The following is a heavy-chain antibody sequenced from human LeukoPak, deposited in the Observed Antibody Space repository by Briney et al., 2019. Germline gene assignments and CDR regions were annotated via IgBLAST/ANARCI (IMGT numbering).Heavy chain of an antibody. D-gene: IGHD6-19*01. CDR2: IYYSGST. V-gene: IGHV4-39*07. Sequence: PSETLSLTCTVSGGSISSSSYYWGWIRQPPGKGLEWIGSIYYSGSTYYNPSLKSRVTISVDTSKNQFSLKLSSVTAADTAVYYCARVAVALSGYYFDYWGQGTLVTVSS. J-gene: IGHJ4*02. CDR3: ARVAVALSGYYFDY. CDR1: GGSISSSSYY.